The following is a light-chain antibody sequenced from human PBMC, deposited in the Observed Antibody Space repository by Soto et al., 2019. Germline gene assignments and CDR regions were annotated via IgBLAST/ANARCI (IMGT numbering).Light chain of an antibody. V-gene: IGKV3-15*01. J-gene: IGKJ4*01. Sequence: EIVMTQSPATLSVSPGERATLSCRASQSVSSNLAWYQQKPGQTPKLLIYGASTRATGIPDRFSGSGSGTEFTLTISSLQSEDFAVYYCQQYNVWPLTFGGGTKVEFK. CDR3: QQYNVWPLT. CDR1: QSVSSN. CDR2: GAS.